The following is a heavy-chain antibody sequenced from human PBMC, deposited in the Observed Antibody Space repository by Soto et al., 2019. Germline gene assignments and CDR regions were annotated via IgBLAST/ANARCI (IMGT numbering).Heavy chain of an antibody. CDR2: INPNSGGT. D-gene: IGHD2-2*01. CDR1: GYTFTGYY. J-gene: IGHJ5*02. CDR3: ERALGRVPAALYWFAP. Sequence: QVQLVQAGAEVKKPGASVKVSCKASGYTFTGYYMHWVRQAPGQGLDWMGWINPNSGGTNNAQKFQGWVTMTRDTPISTDYMELRRMRSDDTAMYYCERALGRVPAALYWFAPWGQGALVTVSS. V-gene: IGHV1-2*04.